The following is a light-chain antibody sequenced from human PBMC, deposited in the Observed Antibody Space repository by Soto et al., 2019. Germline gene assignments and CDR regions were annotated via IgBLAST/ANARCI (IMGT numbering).Light chain of an antibody. CDR3: QQHSTYSWT. CDR2: KAS. Sequence: DIQMTQSPSTLSASVGDRVTITCRASQTMTSWLAWYQQKPGKAPKLLIYKASGLESGVPSRFSGSGSGTEFTLTISSLQPDDFATYYSQQHSTYSWTFGQGTKVEIK. J-gene: IGKJ1*01. V-gene: IGKV1-5*03. CDR1: QTMTSW.